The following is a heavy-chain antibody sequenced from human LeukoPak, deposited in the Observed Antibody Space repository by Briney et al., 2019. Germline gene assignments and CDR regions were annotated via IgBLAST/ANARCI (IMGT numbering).Heavy chain of an antibody. CDR1: GGSFSGYY. CDR3: ANTRDSGSGYS. D-gene: IGHD6-13*01. Sequence: PSETLSLTCAVYGGSFSGYYWNRIRQPPGKGLEWIGEINHSGSTNYNPSLKSRVTMSVDTSKNHFSLSLSSVTAADTAIYYCANTRDSGSGYSWGQGTLVTVSS. CDR2: INHSGST. V-gene: IGHV4-34*01. J-gene: IGHJ5*02.